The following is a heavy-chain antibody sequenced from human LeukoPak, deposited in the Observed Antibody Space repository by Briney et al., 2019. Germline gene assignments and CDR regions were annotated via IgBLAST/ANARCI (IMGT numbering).Heavy chain of an antibody. CDR3: ARRGLTNEDTYYNSTGCYIASGDWFDP. J-gene: IGHJ5*02. V-gene: IGHV1-18*01. D-gene: IGHD2-2*02. CDR1: GYTFTSYG. Sequence: GASVKVSCKASGYTFTSYGISWVRQAPGQGLAWMGWINPYNGNTNYAQNLQGRVTMTTHTSTSTAYMELRSLRSDDTAVYYCARRGLTNEDTYYNSTGCYIASGDWFDPWGQGTLVTVSS. CDR2: INPYNGNT.